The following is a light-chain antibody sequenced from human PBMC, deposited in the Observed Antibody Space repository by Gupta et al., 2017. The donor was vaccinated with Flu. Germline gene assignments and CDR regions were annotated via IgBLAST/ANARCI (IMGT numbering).Light chain of an antibody. J-gene: IGKJ1*01. Sequence: GERAALSCRASQSISNNVVWYQQKPSQAPRCLIYGASTRATGIPARFSGSGSGTEFTLTITNLQSEDFAVYYCQQYHNWPRTFGQGTRVEI. CDR1: QSISNN. V-gene: IGKV3-15*01. CDR2: GAS. CDR3: QQYHNWPRT.